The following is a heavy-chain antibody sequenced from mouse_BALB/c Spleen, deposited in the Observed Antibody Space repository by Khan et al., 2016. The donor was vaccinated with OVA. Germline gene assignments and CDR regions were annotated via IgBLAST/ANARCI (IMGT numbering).Heavy chain of an antibody. Sequence: QVQLKQSGAELVRPGVSVKISCKGSGYTFTDYAMHWVKQSHAKSLEWIGVISTYYGDANYNQKFKGKATMTVDKSSSTAYMERGRLTSEDSAIYYGARDYGSSYRYFDVWGAGTTVTVSS. D-gene: IGHD1-1*01. CDR2: ISTYYGDA. V-gene: IGHV1S137*01. CDR3: ARDYGSSYRYFDV. J-gene: IGHJ1*01. CDR1: GYTFTDYA.